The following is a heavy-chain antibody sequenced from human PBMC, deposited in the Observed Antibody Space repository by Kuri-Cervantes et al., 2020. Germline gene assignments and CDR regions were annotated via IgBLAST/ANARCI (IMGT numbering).Heavy chain of an antibody. CDR2: ISGSGGST. Sequence: GESLKISCAASGFTFSNAWMSWVRQAPGKGLEWVSAISGSGGSTYYADSVKGRFTISRDNSKNTLYLQMNSLRAEDTAVYYCAKASPDYYYYYYMDVWGKGTTVTVSS. CDR3: AKASPDYYYYYYMDV. CDR1: GFTFSNAW. J-gene: IGHJ6*03. V-gene: IGHV3-23*01.